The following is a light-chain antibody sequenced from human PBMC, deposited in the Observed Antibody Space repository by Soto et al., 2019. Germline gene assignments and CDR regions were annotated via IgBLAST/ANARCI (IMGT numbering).Light chain of an antibody. J-gene: IGKJ1*01. CDR3: QQYGGSPRT. V-gene: IGKV3-20*01. CDR2: DAS. CDR1: QSVSSSS. Sequence: EIVLTQSPGTLSLSPGERATLSCRASQSVSSSSLAWYQQRRGQAPRLLIHDASSRATGIPDRFSGSGSGTDFTLTISRLKPEDFAVYYCQQYGGSPRTFGQGTKVDIK.